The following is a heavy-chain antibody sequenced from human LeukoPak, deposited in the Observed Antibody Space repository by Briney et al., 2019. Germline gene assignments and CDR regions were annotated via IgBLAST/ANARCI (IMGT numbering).Heavy chain of an antibody. CDR1: GYTFTGYY. V-gene: IGHV1-2*02. CDR2: SNPNSGGT. CDR3: ARGNDFSNSGPLLDY. J-gene: IGHJ4*02. D-gene: IGHD4-11*01. Sequence: ASVKVSCKASGYTFTGYYMHWVRQAPGQGLEWMGWSNPNSGGTNYAQNFQDRVTMTRDTSISTAYMELSRLRSDDTAVYYCARGNDFSNSGPLLDYWGQGTLVTVSS.